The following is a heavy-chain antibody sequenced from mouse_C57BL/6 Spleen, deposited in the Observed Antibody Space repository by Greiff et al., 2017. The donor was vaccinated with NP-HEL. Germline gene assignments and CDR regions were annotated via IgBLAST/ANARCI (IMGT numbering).Heavy chain of an antibody. V-gene: IGHV5-4*01. J-gene: IGHJ1*03. CDR1: GFTFSSYA. CDR3: ARDSNYPDV. Sequence: EVKLVESGGGLVKPGGSLKLSCAASGFTFSSYAMSWVRQTPEKRLEWVATISDGGSYTYYPDNVKGRFTISRDNAKNNLYLQMSHLKSEDTAMYYCARDSNYPDVWGTGTTVTVSS. CDR2: ISDGGSYT. D-gene: IGHD2-1*01.